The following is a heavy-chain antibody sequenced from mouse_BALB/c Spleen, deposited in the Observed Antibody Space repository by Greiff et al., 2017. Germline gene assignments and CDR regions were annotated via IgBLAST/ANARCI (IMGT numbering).Heavy chain of an antibody. CDR3: ARHYYGFAY. D-gene: IGHD1-1*01. J-gene: IGHJ3*01. V-gene: IGHV3-2*02. CDR1: GYSITSDYA. CDR2: ISYSGST. Sequence: EVQLQESGPGLVKPSQSLSLTCTVTGYSITSDYAWNWIRQFPGNKLEWMGYISYSGSTSYNPSLKSRISITRDTSKNQFFLQLNSVTTEDTATYYCARHYYGFAYWGQGTLGTVAA.